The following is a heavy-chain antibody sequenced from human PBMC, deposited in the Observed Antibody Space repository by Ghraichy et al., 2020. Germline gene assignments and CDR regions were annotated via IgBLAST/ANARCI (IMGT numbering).Heavy chain of an antibody. CDR1: GFTFSSYA. CDR3: AKGRYIAAARGVIDY. CDR2: ISGSGGST. Sequence: GESLNISCAASGFTFSSYAMSWVRQAPGKGLEWVSAISGSGGSTYYADSVKGRFTISRDNSKNTLYLQMNSLRAEDTAVYYCAKGRYIAAARGVIDYWGQGTLVTVSS. J-gene: IGHJ4*02. D-gene: IGHD6-13*01. V-gene: IGHV3-23*01.